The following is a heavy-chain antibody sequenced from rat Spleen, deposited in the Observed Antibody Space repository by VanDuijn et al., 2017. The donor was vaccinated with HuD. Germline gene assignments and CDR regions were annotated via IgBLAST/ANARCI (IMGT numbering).Heavy chain of an antibody. CDR1: GFTFSSYV. Sequence: EVQLVESGGGLVQPGRSLKLSCAASGFTFSSYVMHWFRQAPENGIEWLAYINTDSSDTHFAETVKGRFTISRDNAKNTVDMQLSSLRSEDTAMYFCAREANWERYFDYWGQGVMVTVSS. J-gene: IGHJ2*01. CDR3: AREANWERYFDY. V-gene: IGHV5-43*01. D-gene: IGHD5-1*01. CDR2: INTDSSDT.